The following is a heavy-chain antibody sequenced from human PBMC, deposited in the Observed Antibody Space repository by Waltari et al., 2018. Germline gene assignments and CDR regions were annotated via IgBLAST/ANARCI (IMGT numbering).Heavy chain of an antibody. Sequence: QVQLQESGPGLVKPSETLPLTCTVSGGPISSHYWSWFRQPPGKGLEWIGYIYYSGSTNYNHSLKSRVTISVDTSKNQFSLKLSSVTAADTAVYYCARGEGQLIPWGQGTLVTVSS. CDR2: IYYSGST. V-gene: IGHV4-59*11. D-gene: IGHD6-13*01. CDR1: GGPISSHY. J-gene: IGHJ4*02. CDR3: ARGEGQLIP.